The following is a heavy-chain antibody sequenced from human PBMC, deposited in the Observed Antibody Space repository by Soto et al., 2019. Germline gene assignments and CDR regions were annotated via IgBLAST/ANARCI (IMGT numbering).Heavy chain of an antibody. Sequence: PGKGLEWIGSIYYSGSTYYNPPHQSRVTISVDTSKNQCSLKLSSVTAADTAVYYFFFFQAEDGIRDL. CDR3: FFFQAEDGIRDL. CDR2: IYYSGST. J-gene: IGHJ2*01. V-gene: IGHV4-39*01. D-gene: IGHD2-21*01.